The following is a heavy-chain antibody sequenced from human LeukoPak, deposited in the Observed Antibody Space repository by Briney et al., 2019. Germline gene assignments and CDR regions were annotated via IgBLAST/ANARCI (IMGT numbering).Heavy chain of an antibody. CDR2: ITASSTAI. J-gene: IGHJ4*02. V-gene: IGHV3-21*04. CDR3: ARGSTHYDVLTGYHYYFDY. Sequence: GGSLRLSCAASGFTFNTYTMNWVRQAPGKGLEWVSSITASSTAIYFADSVKGRFTISRDNAKNSLYLQMNSLRAEDTASYYCARGSTHYDVLTGYHYYFDYWGQGTLVTVSS. CDR1: GFTFNTYT. D-gene: IGHD3-9*01.